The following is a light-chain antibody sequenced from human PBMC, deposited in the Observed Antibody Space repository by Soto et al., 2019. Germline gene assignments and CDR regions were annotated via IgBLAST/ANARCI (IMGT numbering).Light chain of an antibody. CDR3: SSYAGTHVV. Sequence: QSALTQPPSASGSPGQSVTISCTGTSRDVGGYNYASWYQQHRGKAPKLMIYDVTKPPSGVPDRFSGSKSGDTASLIVSGILAEDEADYYCSSYAGTHVVFGTGTKVTVL. V-gene: IGLV2-8*01. J-gene: IGLJ1*01. CDR2: DVT. CDR1: SRDVGGYNY.